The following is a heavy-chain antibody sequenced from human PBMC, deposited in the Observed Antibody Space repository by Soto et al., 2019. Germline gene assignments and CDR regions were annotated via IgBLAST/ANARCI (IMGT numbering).Heavy chain of an antibody. CDR1: GFTFSSYA. CDR2: ISSNGGST. CDR3: ARSTVKKDFDY. Sequence: GGSLRLSCAASGFTFSSYAMHWVRQAPGKGLEYVSAISSNGGSTYYANSVKGRFTISRDNSKNTLYLQMGSLRAEDMAVYYCARSTVKKDFDYWGQGTLGTVSS. J-gene: IGHJ4*02. D-gene: IGHD3-22*01. V-gene: IGHV3-64*01.